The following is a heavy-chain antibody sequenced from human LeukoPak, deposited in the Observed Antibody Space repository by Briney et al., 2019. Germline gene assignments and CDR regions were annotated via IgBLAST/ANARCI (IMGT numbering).Heavy chain of an antibody. CDR3: ASGGGYAYY. J-gene: IGHJ4*02. Sequence: KSSETLSLTCAVYGGSFSGYYWSWIRQPPGKGLEWIGEINHSGSTNYNPSLKSRVTISVGTSKNQFSLKLSSVTAADTAVYYCASGGGYAYYWGQGTLVTVSS. D-gene: IGHD3-16*01. V-gene: IGHV4-34*01. CDR1: GGSFSGYY. CDR2: INHSGST.